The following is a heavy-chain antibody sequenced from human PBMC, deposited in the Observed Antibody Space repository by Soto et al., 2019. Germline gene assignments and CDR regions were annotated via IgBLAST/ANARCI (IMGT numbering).Heavy chain of an antibody. D-gene: IGHD3-16*02. CDR2: IVPSLDTT. V-gene: IGHV1-69*11. CDR1: GGTFSSSG. Sequence: QVHLVQSGTEVKKPGSSVKVSCKASGGTFSSSGFSWVRQAPGQGLEWMGMIVPSLDTTNYAQKFQARVTITEDEVTSTTYMELRRLRSEDTTVYYCARWPQPRYTADPYAVDVWGQGTRVIVSS. CDR3: ARWPQPRYTADPYAVDV. J-gene: IGHJ6*02.